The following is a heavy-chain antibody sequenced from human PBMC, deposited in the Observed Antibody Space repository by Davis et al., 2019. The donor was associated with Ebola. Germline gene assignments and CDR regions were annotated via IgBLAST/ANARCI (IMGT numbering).Heavy chain of an antibody. CDR1: GGSISSSSYY. D-gene: IGHD6-19*01. CDR2: IYYSGST. V-gene: IGHV4-39*07. J-gene: IGHJ4*02. CDR3: ARGRGVAGLRYCY. Sequence: SETLSLTCTVSGGSISSSSYYWGWIRQPPGKGLEWIGSIYYSGSTYYNPSLKSRVTISVDTSKNQFSLKLSSVTAADTAVYYCARGRGVAGLRYCYWGQGTLVNGSS.